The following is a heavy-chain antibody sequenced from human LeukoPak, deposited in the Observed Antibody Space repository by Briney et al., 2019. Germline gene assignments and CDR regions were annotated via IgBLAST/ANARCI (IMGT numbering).Heavy chain of an antibody. J-gene: IGHJ6*03. CDR3: AKDTCSSTSCYFIYYYYMDV. CDR2: VSGSGGST. D-gene: IGHD2-2*01. V-gene: IGHV3-23*01. Sequence: GGSLRLSCAASGFTFSSYAMSWVRQAPGKGLEWVSAVSGSGGSTYYADSVKGRFTISRDNSKNTLCLRMNSLRAEDTAVYYCAKDTCSSTSCYFIYYYYMDVWGKGTTVTVSS. CDR1: GFTFSSYA.